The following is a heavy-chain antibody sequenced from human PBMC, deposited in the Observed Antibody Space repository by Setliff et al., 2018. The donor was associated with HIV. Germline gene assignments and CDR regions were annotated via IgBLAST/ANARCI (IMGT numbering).Heavy chain of an antibody. CDR2: IYTSGST. V-gene: IGHV4-4*07. Sequence: ETLSLTCTVSGGSISGYYWSWIRQPAGKGLEWIGRIYTSGSTNYNPSLKSRVTISVDTSKNQFSLKLTSVTAADTAIYYCARENGWLFGWFDPWGQGTPVTVSS. CDR3: ARENGWLFGWFDP. J-gene: IGHJ5*02. CDR1: GGSISGYY. D-gene: IGHD3-22*01.